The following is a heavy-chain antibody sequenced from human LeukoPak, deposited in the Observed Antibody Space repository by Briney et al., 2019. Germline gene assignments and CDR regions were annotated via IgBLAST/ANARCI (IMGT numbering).Heavy chain of an antibody. V-gene: IGHV6-1*01. J-gene: IGHJ6*02. D-gene: IGHD1-26*01. CDR1: GDSFSSNSAA. CDR3: ARGPGSPDV. CDR2: TYYRSKWFN. Sequence: SQTLSLTCAISGDSFSSNSAAWSWIRQSPSRGLEWLGRTYYRSKWFNDYAVSVKSRITINPDTSKNQFSLQLYSVTPEDTAVYYCARGPGSPDVWGQGTTVTVSS.